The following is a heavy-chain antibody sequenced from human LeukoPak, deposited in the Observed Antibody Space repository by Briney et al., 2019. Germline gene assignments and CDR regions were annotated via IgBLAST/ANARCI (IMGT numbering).Heavy chain of an antibody. D-gene: IGHD2-15*01. CDR1: GGTFSSYA. V-gene: IGHV1-69*05. J-gene: IGHJ4*02. CDR3: ARFHPSGYFDY. CDR2: IVPIFGTA. Sequence: SVKVSCKASGGTFSSYAISWVRQAPGQGLEWMGRIVPIFGTANYAQKFQGRVTITTDESTSTAYMELSSLRSEDTAVYYCARFHPSGYFDYWGQGTLVTVSS.